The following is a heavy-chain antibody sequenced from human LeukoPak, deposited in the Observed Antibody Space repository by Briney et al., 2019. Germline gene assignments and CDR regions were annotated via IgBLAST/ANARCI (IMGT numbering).Heavy chain of an antibody. J-gene: IGHJ4*02. CDR3: AEDRARYSNYGDY. D-gene: IGHD4-11*01. Sequence: GGSLRLSCAASGFTFSSYAMHWVRQAPGKGLEYVSAISSNGGSTYYANSVKGRFTISRDNSKDTLYLQMNSLRAEDTAVYYCAEDRARYSNYGDYWGQGTLVTVSS. CDR1: GFTFSSYA. CDR2: ISSNGGST. V-gene: IGHV3-64*01.